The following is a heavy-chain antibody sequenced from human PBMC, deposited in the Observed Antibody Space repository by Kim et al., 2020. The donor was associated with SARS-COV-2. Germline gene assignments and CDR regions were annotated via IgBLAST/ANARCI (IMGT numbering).Heavy chain of an antibody. CDR1: GFTFSTYA. CDR3: AKHAVRGNGYFDL. J-gene: IGHJ2*01. CDR2: INGDGTNT. Sequence: GGSLRLSCEASGFTFSTYAMSWVRQAPGKGRVWVATINGDGTNTYYADSVKGRFTISRDNSKNTLYLQMNSLRADDTAVYYCAKHAVRGNGYFDLGGRGT. D-gene: IGHD1-1*01. V-gene: IGHV3-23*01.